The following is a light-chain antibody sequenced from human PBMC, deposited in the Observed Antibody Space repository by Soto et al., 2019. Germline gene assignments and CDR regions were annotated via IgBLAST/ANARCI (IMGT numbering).Light chain of an antibody. V-gene: IGLV1-51*01. Sequence: QSVLTQQPSVSAAPGQTVTISCSGSFSNIEDKDASWYQHFPGTAPKLLIYGSKKRPSEIPDRFSGSKSGTLATLVTTGLQTGDEADYYCGSWDSALMAVVFGGGTKVTVL. CDR1: FSNIEDKD. CDR2: GSK. CDR3: GSWDSALMAVV. J-gene: IGLJ2*01.